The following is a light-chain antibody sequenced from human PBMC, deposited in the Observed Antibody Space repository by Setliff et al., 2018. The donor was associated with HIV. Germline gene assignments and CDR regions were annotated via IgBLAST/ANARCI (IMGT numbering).Light chain of an antibody. CDR2: EVN. V-gene: IGLV2-23*02. Sequence: QSALTQPASVSGSPGQSITISCTGTSTDVGNYNLVSWYQQHPGNAPKVIIYEVNKRPSGVSDRFTGSKSGNTASLTISGLQAEDEADYFCCSYACSTTCFFVFGPGTKVTV. CDR3: CSYACSTTCFFV. J-gene: IGLJ1*01. CDR1: STDVGNYNL.